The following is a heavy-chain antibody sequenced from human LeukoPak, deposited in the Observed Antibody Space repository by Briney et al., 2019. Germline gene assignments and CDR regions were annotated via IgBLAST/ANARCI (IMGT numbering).Heavy chain of an antibody. J-gene: IGHJ4*02. D-gene: IGHD6-13*01. V-gene: IGHV5-10-1*01. CDR2: IDPGDPYT. CDR3: ARHAKAYGSSCDY. Sequence: GESLKISCKGSGYSFTTYWTSWVRQMPGKGLEWMGRIDPGDPYTNYSPSFQGHVTISADKSFSTAYLQWTSLKASDTAMYYCARHAKAYGSSCDYWGQGTLVTVSS. CDR1: GYSFTTYW.